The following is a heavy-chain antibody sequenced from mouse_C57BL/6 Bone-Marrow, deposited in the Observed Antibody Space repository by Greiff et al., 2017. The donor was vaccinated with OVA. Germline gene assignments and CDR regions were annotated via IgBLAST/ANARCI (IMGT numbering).Heavy chain of an antibody. CDR2: VYPGSGST. V-gene: IGHV1-55*01. CDR1: GHTFTSYW. J-gene: IGHJ3*01. CDR3: AKAGGYGNPWFAY. D-gene: IGHD2-1*01. Sequence: PGASVAMSCTASGHTFTSYWITLVKQRPGQGLEWIGDVYPGSGSTNYNEKFKSKATLTVDTSSSTAYMQLSSLTSEDSAVYCCAKAGGYGNPWFAYWGQGTLVTVSA.